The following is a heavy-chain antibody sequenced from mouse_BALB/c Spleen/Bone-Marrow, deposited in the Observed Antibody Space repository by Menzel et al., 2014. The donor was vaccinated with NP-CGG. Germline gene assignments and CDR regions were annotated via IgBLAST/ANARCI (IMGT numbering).Heavy chain of an antibody. J-gene: IGHJ1*01. CDR1: GFTFTDYY. V-gene: IGHV7-3*02. CDR3: ARDTTIVPYWYFDV. D-gene: IGHD2-12*01. Sequence: EVKLVESGGGLVQPGGSLRLSCATSGFTFTDYYMSWVRQPPGKALEWLGFIRNKANGYTTEYSAPVKGQFNISRDNSESILYLQINTLRGRDSAAYYCARDTTIVPYWYFDVWGAGTTVTVSS. CDR2: IRNKANGYTT.